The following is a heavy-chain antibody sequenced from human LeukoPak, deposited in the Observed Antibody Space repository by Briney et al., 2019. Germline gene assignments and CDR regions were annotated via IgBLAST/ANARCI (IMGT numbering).Heavy chain of an antibody. J-gene: IGHJ4*02. V-gene: IGHV4-34*01. CDR2: INHSGST. Sequence: SETLSLTCTVSGGSISTYYWSWIRQPPGKGLEWIGEINHSGSTNYNPSLKSRVTISVDTSKNQFSLKLSSVTAADTAVYYCARLLGRVAARASDYWGQGTLVTVSS. D-gene: IGHD6-6*01. CDR1: GGSISTYY. CDR3: ARLLGRVAARASDY.